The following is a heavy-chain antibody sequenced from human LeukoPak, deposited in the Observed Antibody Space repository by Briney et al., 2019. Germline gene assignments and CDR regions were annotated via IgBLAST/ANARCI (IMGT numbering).Heavy chain of an antibody. Sequence: SETLSLTCTVSGGSISSYYWSWIRQPPGKGLEWIGYIYYSGSTNYNPSLKSRVTISVDTSKDQFSLKLSSVTAADTAVYYCARAQLYLLVDFGMDVWGQGTTVTVSS. V-gene: IGHV4-59*01. CDR3: ARAQLYLLVDFGMDV. D-gene: IGHD1-1*01. CDR1: GGSISSYY. CDR2: IYYSGST. J-gene: IGHJ6*02.